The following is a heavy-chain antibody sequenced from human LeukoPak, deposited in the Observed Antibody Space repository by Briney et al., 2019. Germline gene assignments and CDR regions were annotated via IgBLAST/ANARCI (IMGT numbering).Heavy chain of an antibody. CDR2: IGSSGSNI. J-gene: IGHJ4*02. CDR3: AREGDTTGAAGTEFDY. CDR1: GFTFSSYA. V-gene: IGHV3-48*01. Sequence: GGSLRLSCAASGFTFSSYAMSWVRQAPGKGLEWVSYIGSSGSNIYYSDSVKGRFTISRDNAKNSLYLQMNSLRAEDTAVYYCAREGDTTGAAGTEFDYWGRGALVTVSS. D-gene: IGHD6-13*01.